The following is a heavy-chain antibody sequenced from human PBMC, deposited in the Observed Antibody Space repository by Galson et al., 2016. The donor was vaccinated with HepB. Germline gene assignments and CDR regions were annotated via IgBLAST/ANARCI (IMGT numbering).Heavy chain of an antibody. CDR3: AKEPDYVVSY. D-gene: IGHD4-17*01. CDR2: INQDGNEK. V-gene: IGHV3-7*01. CDR1: GFTFSSSW. Sequence: SLRLSCAASGFTFSSSWMSWVRQAPGKGLEWVANINQDGNEKNYVDSVKGRFTISRDNAKNSLYLQMNNLRDEDTAVYYCAKEPDYVVSYRGQGSLVSVSS. J-gene: IGHJ4*02.